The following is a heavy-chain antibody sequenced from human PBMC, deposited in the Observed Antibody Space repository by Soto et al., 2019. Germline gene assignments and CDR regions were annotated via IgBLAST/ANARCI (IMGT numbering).Heavy chain of an antibody. D-gene: IGHD3-9*01. CDR1: GGSFSPNY. Sequence: SETLSLTCTVSGGSFSPNYWSWIRQSPGKGLEWIGYIYYAGTTSYNPSLKSRATISVDTSRNQFSLKLSSVTAADTAVHFCARGGHYDILTGYSPEYYFDYWGQGTLVTVSS. V-gene: IGHV4-59*12. CDR3: ARGGHYDILTGYSPEYYFDY. CDR2: IYYAGTT. J-gene: IGHJ4*02.